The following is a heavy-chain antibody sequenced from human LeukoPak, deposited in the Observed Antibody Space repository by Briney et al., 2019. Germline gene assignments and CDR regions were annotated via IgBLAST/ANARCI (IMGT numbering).Heavy chain of an antibody. J-gene: IGHJ3*02. V-gene: IGHV3-9*01. CDR3: AREDSLPDAFDI. D-gene: IGHD1-26*01. CDR1: GLTFDDYA. CDR2: ISRNSGSI. Sequence: PGRSLRLSCAASGLTFDDYAMHCVRQAPGKGLESVPGISRNSGSIGYADSVKGRFTIYRDNAKNSLYLQMNSLRAEDTALYYCAREDSLPDAFDIWGQGTMVTVSS.